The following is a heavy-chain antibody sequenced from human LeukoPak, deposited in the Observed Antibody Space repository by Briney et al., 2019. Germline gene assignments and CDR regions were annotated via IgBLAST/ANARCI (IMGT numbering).Heavy chain of an antibody. D-gene: IGHD4-17*01. CDR2: MNPNSGDT. Sequence: ASVKVSCKASGYTFTSYDINWVRQATGQGLEWLGWMNPNSGDTLYAQKFQGRFTMTRNTSISTAYVELSSLRSDDTAVFYCSRSRWLRPGAMDVWGQGTTVIVSS. CDR1: GYTFTSYD. CDR3: SRSRWLRPGAMDV. V-gene: IGHV1-8*01. J-gene: IGHJ6*02.